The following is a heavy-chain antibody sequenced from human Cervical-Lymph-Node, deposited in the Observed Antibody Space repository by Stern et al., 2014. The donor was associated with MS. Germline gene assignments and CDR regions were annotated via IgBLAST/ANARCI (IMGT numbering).Heavy chain of an antibody. CDR3: ARHDRIALGTAIGN. D-gene: IGHD2-21*02. Sequence: QVQLQESGPGLVRPSETLSLTCSVSGVSISSDAYYWGLVRQSPGQGLEWIGSISHSGSTFYKPSLKSRVTISADTSKNEFSLRLGSVTAADTALYFCARHDRIALGTAIGNWGQGTLVTVSP. CDR1: GVSISSDAYY. J-gene: IGHJ4*02. V-gene: IGHV4-39*01. CDR2: ISHSGST.